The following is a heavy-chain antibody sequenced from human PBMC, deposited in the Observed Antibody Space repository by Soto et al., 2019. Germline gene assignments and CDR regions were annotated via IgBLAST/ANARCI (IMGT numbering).Heavy chain of an antibody. J-gene: IGHJ4*02. CDR3: AAPYDILTGYPPDY. D-gene: IGHD3-9*01. Sequence: GGSLRLSCAASGFTFSSYAMSWVRQAPGKGLEWVSAISGSGGSTYYADSVKGRFTISRDNSKNTLYLQMNSLRAEDTAVYYCAAPYDILTGYPPDYWGQGTLVTVSS. CDR2: ISGSGGST. V-gene: IGHV3-23*01. CDR1: GFTFSSYA.